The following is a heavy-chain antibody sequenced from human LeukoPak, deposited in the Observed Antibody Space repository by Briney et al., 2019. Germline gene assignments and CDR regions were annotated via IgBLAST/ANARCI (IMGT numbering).Heavy chain of an antibody. CDR3: ARVRGYSFGLVS. D-gene: IGHD5-18*01. J-gene: IGHJ5*02. Sequence: PGGSLSLSCAASGFTFSTYWMHWVRQAPGKGLVWVSRIHDDGKSTTYADSVKGRFTISRDNAKNTLYLQMNSLRAEDTAVYYCARVRGYSFGLVSWGQGTLVTVSS. CDR1: GFTFSTYW. V-gene: IGHV3-74*01. CDR2: IHDDGKST.